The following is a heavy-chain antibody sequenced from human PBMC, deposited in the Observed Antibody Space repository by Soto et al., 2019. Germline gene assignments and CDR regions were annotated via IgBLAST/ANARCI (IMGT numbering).Heavy chain of an antibody. CDR1: GYTFTGYY. V-gene: IGHV1-2*04. D-gene: IGHD5-12*01. CDR2: INPNSGGT. J-gene: IGHJ6*02. CDR3: ARANSGYDYDDYYYGMDV. Sequence: ASRNVSCKASGYTFTGYYMHWVRQAPGQGLEWMGWINPNSGGTNYAQKFQGWVTMTRDTSISTAYMELSRLRSDDTAVYYCARANSGYDYDDYYYGMDVWGQGTTFTASS.